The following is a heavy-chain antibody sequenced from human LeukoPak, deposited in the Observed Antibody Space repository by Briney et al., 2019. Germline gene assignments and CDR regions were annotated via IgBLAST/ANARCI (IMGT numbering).Heavy chain of an antibody. J-gene: IGHJ6*04. Sequence: SVKVSCKASGGTFSSYAISWVRQAPGQGLEWMGGIIPIFGTANYAQKFQGRVTITADESTSTAYMELSSLRSEDTAVYYCARDRAVGSHIRGFGELLRNYYYYGMDVWGKGTTVTVSS. D-gene: IGHD3-10*01. CDR2: IIPIFGTA. CDR1: GGTFSSYA. V-gene: IGHV1-69*01. CDR3: ARDRAVGSHIRGFGELLRNYYYYGMDV.